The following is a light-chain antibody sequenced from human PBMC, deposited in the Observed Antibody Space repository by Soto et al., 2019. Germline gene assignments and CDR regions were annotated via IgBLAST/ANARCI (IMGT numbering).Light chain of an antibody. CDR2: GTS. Sequence: DIPMTQSPSSLSASVGDRATITCRASQNIRSYLNWYQQKPGKAPQLLIYGTSSLQTGVPSNFSASGSGTDFTLVISDLQPENSATYYCQQCYSSRWTSGRGTKVEI. J-gene: IGKJ1*01. CDR1: QNIRSY. V-gene: IGKV1-39*01. CDR3: QQCYSSRWT.